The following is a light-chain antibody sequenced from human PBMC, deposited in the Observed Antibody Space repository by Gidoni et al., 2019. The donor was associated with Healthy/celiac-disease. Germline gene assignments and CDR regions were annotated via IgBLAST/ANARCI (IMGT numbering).Light chain of an antibody. V-gene: IGLV3-21*02. Sequence: SYVLTQPPSVSVAPGQTARITCGGNNIGSKRVHWYHQKPGQAPVLVVYDDSDRPSGIPERFSGSNSGNTATLTLSRVEAGDEADYYCQVWDRSSDHWVFGGGTKLTVL. CDR2: DDS. CDR1: NIGSKR. CDR3: QVWDRSSDHWV. J-gene: IGLJ3*02.